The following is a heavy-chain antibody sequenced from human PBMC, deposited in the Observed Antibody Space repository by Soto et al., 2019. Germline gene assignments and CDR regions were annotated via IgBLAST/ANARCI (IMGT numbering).Heavy chain of an antibody. D-gene: IGHD3-10*01. V-gene: IGHV1-46*03. J-gene: IGHJ4*02. Sequence: QVQLVQSGAEVKKPGASVKVSCKASGYTFTSYYMHWVRQAPGQGLEWMGIINPSGGSTSYAQKFQGRVTMTRDTSTSTVYMELSSLGSEDTAVYYCARDRAPLITMVRGVTPGDYWGQGTLVTVSS. CDR3: ARDRAPLITMVRGVTPGDY. CDR1: GYTFTSYY. CDR2: INPSGGST.